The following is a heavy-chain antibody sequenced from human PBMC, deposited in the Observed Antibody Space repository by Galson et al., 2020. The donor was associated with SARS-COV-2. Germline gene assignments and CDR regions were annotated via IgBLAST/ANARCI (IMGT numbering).Heavy chain of an antibody. J-gene: IGHJ2*01. Sequence: QAGGSLRLSCAASGFTFSAYWMHWVRQAPGKGLMWLSRVNSDGSSTVYADSVKGRFTISRDSANNMVYLQMNSLKAEDTAVYYCARIRPQSWYFDLWGRGTLVTVSS. CDR1: GFTFSAYW. CDR3: ARIRPQSWYFDL. CDR2: VNSDGSST. V-gene: IGHV3-74*01.